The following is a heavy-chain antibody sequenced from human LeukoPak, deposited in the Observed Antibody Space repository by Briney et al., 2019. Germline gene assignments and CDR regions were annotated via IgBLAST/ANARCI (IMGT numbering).Heavy chain of an antibody. CDR3: ARHPVVPAAPRMDV. D-gene: IGHD2-2*01. Sequence: SEPLSLTCTVSGGSTSNSSYYWGWIHQPPGKGLEWIERIYYSGSTYYNPALKSRVTISVDTSKNQFSLKLSSVTAADTAVYYCARHPVVPAAPRMDVWGKGTTVTVSS. CDR2: IYYSGST. CDR1: GGSTSNSSYY. V-gene: IGHV4-39*01. J-gene: IGHJ6*03.